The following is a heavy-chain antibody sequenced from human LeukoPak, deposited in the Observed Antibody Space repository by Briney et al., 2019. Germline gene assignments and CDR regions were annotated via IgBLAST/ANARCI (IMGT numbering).Heavy chain of an antibody. Sequence: ASVKVSCKASGYTFTGYYMHWVRQAPGQGLEWMGWINPNSGGTNYAQKFQGWVTMTRDTSISTAYMELSRLRSDDTAVYYCAGDFYPIAVAESYFDYWGQGTLVTVSS. D-gene: IGHD6-19*01. CDR2: INPNSGGT. CDR1: GYTFTGYY. J-gene: IGHJ4*02. CDR3: AGDFYPIAVAESYFDY. V-gene: IGHV1-2*04.